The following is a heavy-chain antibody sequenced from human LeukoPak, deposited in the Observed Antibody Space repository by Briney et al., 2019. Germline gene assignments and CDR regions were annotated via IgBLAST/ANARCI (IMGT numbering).Heavy chain of an antibody. V-gene: IGHV3-21*04. D-gene: IGHD1-26*01. Sequence: GGSLRLSCAASGFSFSDYNMNWVRQAPGKALEWVSSITSTGTYIFYGDSVKGRFTISRDNARNSLYLQMNGLRPEDTAVYYCARDPYSGNYGPYYYYYMDVWGKGTTVTISS. J-gene: IGHJ6*03. CDR2: ITSTGTYI. CDR3: ARDPYSGNYGPYYYYYMDV. CDR1: GFSFSDYN.